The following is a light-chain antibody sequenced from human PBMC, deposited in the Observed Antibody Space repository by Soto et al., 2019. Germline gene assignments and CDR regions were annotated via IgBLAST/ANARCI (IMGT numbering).Light chain of an antibody. CDR3: NSYTSSSTYV. Sequence: QSALAQPASVSGSPGQSITISCTGTTSDVGRYNYVSWYQQHPGKAPKLIIYDVSNRPSGVSNRFSGSKSGNTASLTISGLQAEDEADYYSNSYTSSSTYVFGTGTKVTVL. CDR2: DVS. CDR1: TSDVGRYNY. J-gene: IGLJ1*01. V-gene: IGLV2-14*01.